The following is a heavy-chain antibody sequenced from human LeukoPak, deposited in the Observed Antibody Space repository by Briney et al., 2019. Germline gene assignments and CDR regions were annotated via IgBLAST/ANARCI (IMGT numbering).Heavy chain of an antibody. Sequence: PSETLSLTCTVSGESISGFYWNWIRQPPGKGLEWIGYIYYSGSTNYNPSLKSRVTISVDTSKNQFSLKLSSVTAADTAVYYCARCNYYYDSSSYIGFWYFDLWGRGTLVTVSS. CDR2: IYYSGST. J-gene: IGHJ2*01. V-gene: IGHV4-59*01. CDR3: ARCNYYYDSSSYIGFWYFDL. D-gene: IGHD3-22*01. CDR1: GESISGFY.